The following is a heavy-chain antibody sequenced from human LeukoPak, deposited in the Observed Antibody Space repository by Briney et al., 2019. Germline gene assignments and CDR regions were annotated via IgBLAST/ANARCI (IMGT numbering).Heavy chain of an antibody. D-gene: IGHD3-10*01. V-gene: IGHV4-4*07. J-gene: IGHJ3*02. CDR1: GGSISSYY. CDR2: IYTSGST. Sequence: SETLSLTCTVSGGSISSYYWSWIRQPAGKGLEWIGRIYTSGSTNYNPSLKSRVTMSVDTSKNQFSLKLSSVTAADTAVYYCAGRLWFGELSDAFDIWGQGTMVTVSS. CDR3: AGRLWFGELSDAFDI.